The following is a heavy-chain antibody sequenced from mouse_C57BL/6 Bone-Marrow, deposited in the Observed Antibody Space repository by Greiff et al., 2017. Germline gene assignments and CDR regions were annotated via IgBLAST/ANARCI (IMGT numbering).Heavy chain of an antibody. CDR1: GYTFTSYW. J-gene: IGHJ2*01. V-gene: IGHV1-55*01. CDR3: ARGGYYGYDGDYFDY. CDR2: IYPGSGST. D-gene: IGHD2-2*01. Sequence: QVQLQQPGAELVKPGASVKMSCKASGYTFTSYWITWVKQRPGQGLEWIGDIYPGSGSTNYNEKFKSKATLTVDTSSSTAYMQLSSLTSEDSAVYYCARGGYYGYDGDYFDYWGQGTTLTVSS.